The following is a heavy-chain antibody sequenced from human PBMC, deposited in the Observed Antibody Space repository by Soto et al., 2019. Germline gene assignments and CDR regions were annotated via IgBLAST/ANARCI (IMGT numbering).Heavy chain of an antibody. Sequence: SQTLSLTCTLSGSSIRNYSWIWIRQPPGKGLEWIGYIFSSGSTNYNPSLKSRVTISVDTSRNQFSLEVSSVTAADSAVYYCARGHGDGYIKYYFDYWGHGTLVTVSS. J-gene: IGHJ4*01. CDR3: ARGHGDGYIKYYFDY. V-gene: IGHV4-59*01. CDR1: GSSIRNYS. CDR2: IFSSGST. D-gene: IGHD5-12*01.